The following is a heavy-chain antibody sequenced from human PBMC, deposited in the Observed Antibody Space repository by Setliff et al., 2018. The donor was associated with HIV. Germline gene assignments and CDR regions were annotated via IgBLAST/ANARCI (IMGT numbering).Heavy chain of an antibody. CDR3: SNWNTTIDEDA. CDR2: IYNSGAT. D-gene: IGHD5-18*01. V-gene: IGHV4-4*07. CDR1: GASISSNT. Sequence: PSETLSLTCIVSGASISSNTWSWIRQAPGKGLQWIGLIYNSGATNYLPSLKSRVTMSLDTSKNQFSLKMTSVTAADTALYYCSNWNTTIDEDAWGQGTLVTVSS. J-gene: IGHJ5*02.